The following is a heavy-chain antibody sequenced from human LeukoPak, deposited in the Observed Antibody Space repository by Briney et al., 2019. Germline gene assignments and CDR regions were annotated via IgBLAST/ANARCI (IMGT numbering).Heavy chain of an antibody. D-gene: IGHD3-10*01. V-gene: IGHV3-30*02. CDR3: ASGGEYYGSGTHGHCDY. CDR2: IRYDGSNK. Sequence: PGGSLRLSCAASGFTFSSYGMHWVRQAPGKGLEWVAFIRYDGSNKYYADSVKGRFTISRDNSKNTLYLQMNSLRAEDTAVYYCASGGEYYGSGTHGHCDYWGQGTLVTVSS. CDR1: GFTFSSYG. J-gene: IGHJ4*02.